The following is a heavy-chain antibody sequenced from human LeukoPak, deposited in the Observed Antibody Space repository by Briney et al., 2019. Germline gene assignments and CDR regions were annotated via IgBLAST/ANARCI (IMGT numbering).Heavy chain of an antibody. Sequence: PGGSLRLSCAASGFTFSIYGMHWVRQAPGKGLEWVAAIWNDGSSKYYADSVKGRFTISRDNSKNTLYLQMNSLRAEDTAVYSCARASDPFDYWGQGTLVTVSS. V-gene: IGHV3-33*01. CDR3: ARASDPFDY. CDR1: GFTFSIYG. CDR2: IWNDGSSK. J-gene: IGHJ4*02.